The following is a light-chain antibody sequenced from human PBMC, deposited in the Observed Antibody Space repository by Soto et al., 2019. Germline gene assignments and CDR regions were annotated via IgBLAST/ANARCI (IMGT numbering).Light chain of an antibody. CDR1: SSNIGAGYD. CDR2: GSS. CDR3: CSYAGSSPYV. J-gene: IGLJ1*01. Sequence: QSVLTQPPSVSGAPGQRVTISCTGSSSNIGAGYDVHWYQQLPGTAPKLLIYGSSKRPSGVPNRFSGSKSGNTASLTISGLQAEDEADYYCCSYAGSSPYVFGTGTKVTVL. V-gene: IGLV1-40*01.